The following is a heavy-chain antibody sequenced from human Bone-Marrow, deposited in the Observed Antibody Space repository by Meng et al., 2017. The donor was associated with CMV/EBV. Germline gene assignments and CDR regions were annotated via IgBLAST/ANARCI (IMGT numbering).Heavy chain of an antibody. CDR3: ARARSLVLPPYYFDY. D-gene: IGHD6-13*01. J-gene: IGHJ4*02. CDR2: INHSGST. Sequence: GSLRLSCAVYGGSFSGYYWSWIRQPPGKGLEWIGEINHSGSTNYNPSLKSRVTISVDTSKNQFSLKLSSVTAADTAVYYCARARSLVLPPYYFDYWGQGTRVTGSS. V-gene: IGHV4-34*01. CDR1: GGSFSGYY.